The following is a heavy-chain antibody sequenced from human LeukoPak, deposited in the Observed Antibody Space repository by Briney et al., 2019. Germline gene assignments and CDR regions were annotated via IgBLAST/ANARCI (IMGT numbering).Heavy chain of an antibody. CDR2: ITTNGDST. CDR1: GFTFNTYA. Sequence: GGSLRLSCAASGFTFNTYAMNWVRQAPGKGLEWVSGITTNGDSTYYADSVKGRFTLSRDNSKSTLYLQMNSLRAEDTAIYYCAKVANNFWSGLDYWGQGALVTVSS. V-gene: IGHV3-23*01. CDR3: AKVANNFWSGLDY. J-gene: IGHJ4*02. D-gene: IGHD3-3*01.